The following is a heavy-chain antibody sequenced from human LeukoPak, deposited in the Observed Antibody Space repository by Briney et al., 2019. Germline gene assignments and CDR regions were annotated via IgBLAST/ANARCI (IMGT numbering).Heavy chain of an antibody. D-gene: IGHD1-14*01. V-gene: IGHV4-4*02. CDR1: LDSTTSNF. Sequence: SETLSLTCTVSLDSTTSNFWSWVRQPRGKCMEWIGEIHRSGSPNYNPSLQSRVTISIDRSRNQIALELSSVTAADTAVYYCAREILGGFNPGAYWGQGTLVTVSS. CDR3: AREILGGFNPGAY. CDR2: IHRSGSP. J-gene: IGHJ4*02.